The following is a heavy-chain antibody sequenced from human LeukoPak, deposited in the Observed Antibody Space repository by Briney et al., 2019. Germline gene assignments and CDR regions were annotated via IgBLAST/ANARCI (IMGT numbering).Heavy chain of an antibody. CDR1: GSIFTSYW. D-gene: IGHD6-13*01. Sequence: GASLQISCKGSGSIFTSYWIGWVRQLPGKGLEWMGIIYPGDSDTRYSPSFQGQVTISADKSISTAYLQWSSLKASDTAMYYCARIRYSSSCINYWGQGTLVTVSS. CDR2: IYPGDSDT. CDR3: ARIRYSSSCINY. J-gene: IGHJ4*02. V-gene: IGHV5-51*01.